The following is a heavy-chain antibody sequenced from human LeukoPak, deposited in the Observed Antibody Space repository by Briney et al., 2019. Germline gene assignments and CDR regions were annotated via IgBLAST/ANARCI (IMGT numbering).Heavy chain of an antibody. Sequence: ASVKVSCKVSGNTFTYLSMNWVRQAPGKGLEWMGGFDPEDVETIYAQKFQGRVTMTEDTSTATAYMYLSSLRPDDTAVYYCATDFYRVRQFHYWGQGTLVTVSS. CDR3: ATDFYRVRQFHY. J-gene: IGHJ4*02. CDR1: GNTFTYLS. V-gene: IGHV1-24*01. CDR2: FDPEDVET. D-gene: IGHD2/OR15-2a*01.